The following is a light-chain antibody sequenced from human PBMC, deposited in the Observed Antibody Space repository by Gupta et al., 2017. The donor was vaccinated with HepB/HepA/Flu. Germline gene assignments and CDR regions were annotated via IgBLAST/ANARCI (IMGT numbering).Light chain of an antibody. CDR2: LNSDGSH. CDR3: QTWGAGIRV. V-gene: IGLV4-69*01. Sequence: QLVLTQSPSASASLGASVKLTCTLSSGHSRYSIAWHQQQPEKGPRYLMKLNSDGSHNKGDGIPDRFSGSSSGAERYLTISSLQSEDEADYYCQTWGAGIRVFGGGTKLSVV. CDR1: SGHSRYS. J-gene: IGLJ3*02.